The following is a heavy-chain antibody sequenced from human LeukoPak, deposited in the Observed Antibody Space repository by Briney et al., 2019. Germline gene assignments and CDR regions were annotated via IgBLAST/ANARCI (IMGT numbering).Heavy chain of an antibody. CDR3: AKESDSGYHSEGPKT. V-gene: IGHV3-30*02. CDR1: GFVLSDYG. J-gene: IGHJ5*02. CDR2: VRNDGSNE. Sequence: SGGYLRLSCTASGFVLSDYGMHWVRQAPGKGLEWVAFVRNDGSNEYYVGSVKGRFTISRDKSKNTLYLQMNSLRAEDTAVYSCAKESDSGYHSEGPKTWGLGTLVTVSS. D-gene: IGHD5-12*01.